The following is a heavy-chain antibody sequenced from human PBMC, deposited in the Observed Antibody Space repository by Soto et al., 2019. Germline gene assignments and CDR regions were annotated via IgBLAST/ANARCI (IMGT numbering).Heavy chain of an antibody. J-gene: IGHJ6*02. Sequence: SETLSLTCSVSSDSMNSGGYYWSWIRQHPGKGLEWIGYIYSNGDTYYNPSLKSRVTISVDTSKNQFSLNLTSVTAADTAVYYCARRGGSSSGYYYYAMDVWGQGTTVTVS. CDR1: SDSMNSGGYY. CDR2: IYSNGDT. D-gene: IGHD6-6*01. V-gene: IGHV4-31*03. CDR3: ARRGGSSSGYYYYAMDV.